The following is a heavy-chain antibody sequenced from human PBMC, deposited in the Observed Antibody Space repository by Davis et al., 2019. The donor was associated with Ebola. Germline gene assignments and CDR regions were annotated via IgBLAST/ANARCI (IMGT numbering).Heavy chain of an antibody. J-gene: IGHJ4*02. V-gene: IGHV3-23*01. CDR3: AKTDSGSYLFDY. CDR1: GFTFSSYA. CDR2: ISGSGGST. D-gene: IGHD1-26*01. Sequence: ESLKISCAASGFTFSSYAMSWVRQAPGKGLEWVSAISGSGGSTYYADSVKGRFTISRDNSKNTLYLQMNSLRAEDTAVYYCAKTDSGSYLFDYWGQGTLVTVSS.